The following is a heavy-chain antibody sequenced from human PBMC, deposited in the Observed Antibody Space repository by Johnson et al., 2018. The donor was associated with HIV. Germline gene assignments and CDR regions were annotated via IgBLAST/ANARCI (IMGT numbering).Heavy chain of an antibody. J-gene: IGHJ3*02. D-gene: IGHD1-26*01. CDR2: ISYDGSNK. Sequence: QVQLVESGGGLVQPGGSLRRSCAASGFTFSSYAMHWVRQAPGKGLEWVAIISYDGSNKYYADSVKGRFTISRDNSKNTLYLQMNSLRAEDTAVYYCARDYREANAFDIWGQGTMVTVSS. V-gene: IGHV3-30*03. CDR3: ARDYREANAFDI. CDR1: GFTFSSYA.